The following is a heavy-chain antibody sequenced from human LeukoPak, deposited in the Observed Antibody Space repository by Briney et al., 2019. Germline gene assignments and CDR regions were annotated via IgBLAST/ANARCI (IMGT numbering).Heavy chain of an antibody. CDR2: IRSKAYGETT. J-gene: IGHJ4*02. D-gene: IGHD5-18*01. Sequence: PGRSLRLSSTASGFTFGDYALSWFRQAPGKGLEWVCFIRSKAYGETTEYAASVRGRFTISRDDSKNTLYLQMNSLKAEDTAVYYCARDPDGYRQGHHFDYWGQGTLVTVSS. V-gene: IGHV3-49*03. CDR3: ARDPDGYRQGHHFDY. CDR1: GFTFGDYA.